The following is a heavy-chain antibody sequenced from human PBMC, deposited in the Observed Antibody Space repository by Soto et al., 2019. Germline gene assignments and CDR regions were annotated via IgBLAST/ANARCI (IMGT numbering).Heavy chain of an antibody. J-gene: IGHJ4*02. Sequence: GGSLRLSCAASGFTFSSYGMHWVRQAPGKGLGWVAVISYDGSNKYYADSVKGRFTISRDNSKNTLYLQMNSLRAEDTAVYYCAKDLAVGGRSLSSSWPYFDYWGQGTLVTVSS. V-gene: IGHV3-30*18. D-gene: IGHD6-13*01. CDR1: GFTFSSYG. CDR2: ISYDGSNK. CDR3: AKDLAVGGRSLSSSWPYFDY.